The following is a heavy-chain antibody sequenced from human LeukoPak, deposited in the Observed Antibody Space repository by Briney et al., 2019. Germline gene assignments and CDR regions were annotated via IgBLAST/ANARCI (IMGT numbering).Heavy chain of an antibody. J-gene: IGHJ5*02. D-gene: IGHD1-26*01. Sequence: ASVKVSCKASGYTFTGYYMHWVRQAPGQGLEWMGWINPNSGGTNYAQKFQGRVTMTRDTSISTAYMELSRLRSDDTAVYYCARISFELRAPSFDPWGQGTPVTVSS. V-gene: IGHV1-2*02. CDR1: GYTFTGYY. CDR3: ARISFELRAPSFDP. CDR2: INPNSGGT.